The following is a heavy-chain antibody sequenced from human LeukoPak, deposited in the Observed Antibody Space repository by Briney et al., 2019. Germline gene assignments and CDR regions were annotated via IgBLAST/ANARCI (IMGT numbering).Heavy chain of an antibody. J-gene: IGHJ6*03. V-gene: IGHV3-21*01. CDR2: ISSSSSYI. CDR1: EFTFSSYT. Sequence: TGGSLRLSCAASEFTFSSYTMNWVRQAPGKGLEWVSSISSSSSYIYYADSVKGRLTISRDNAKISLYLQMNSLRAEDTAVYYCARGDYYMDVWGKGTTVTVSS. CDR3: ARGDYYMDV.